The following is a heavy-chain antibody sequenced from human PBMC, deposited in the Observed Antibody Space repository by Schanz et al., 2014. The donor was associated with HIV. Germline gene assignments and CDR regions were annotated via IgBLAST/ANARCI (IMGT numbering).Heavy chain of an antibody. CDR2: INHSGST. Sequence: QVRLQQWGAGLLKSSETLSLTCAVYGGSFSGYYWSWIRQSPEKGLEWIGEINHSGSTNYNPSLKSRVTISIATSKNQFPLKLSPVTAADTAVYYCARGIRRDCSSPSCNTGWFDPWGQGTLVTVSS. V-gene: IGHV4-34*01. D-gene: IGHD2-2*02. CDR3: ARGIRRDCSSPSCNTGWFDP. J-gene: IGHJ5*02. CDR1: GGSFSGYY.